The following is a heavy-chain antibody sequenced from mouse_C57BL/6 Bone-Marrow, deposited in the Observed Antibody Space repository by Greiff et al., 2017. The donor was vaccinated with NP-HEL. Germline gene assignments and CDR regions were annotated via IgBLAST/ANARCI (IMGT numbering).Heavy chain of an antibody. CDR2: ISSGSSTI. D-gene: IGHD1-1*01. CDR3: ARLYGSRGY. J-gene: IGHJ2*01. Sequence: EVQRVESGGGLVKPGGSLKLSCAASGFTFSDYGMHWVRQAPEKGLEWVAYISSGSSTIYYADTVQGRFTISRDNAKNTLFLQMTSLRSEDTAMYYCARLYGSRGYWGQGTTLTVSS. V-gene: IGHV5-17*01. CDR1: GFTFSDYG.